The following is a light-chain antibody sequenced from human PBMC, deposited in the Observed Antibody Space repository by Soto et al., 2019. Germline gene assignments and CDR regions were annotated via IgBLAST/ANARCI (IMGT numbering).Light chain of an antibody. V-gene: IGKV3-20*01. CDR2: ATS. Sequence: EIVVTQSPVTLSASPGETATLSCRASQNVSSYLAWYQQKPGQAPRLLIYATSSRATGIPDRFTGGGAGTGFTLTISRLEPEDSAVYYCQQYGSSPTFGGGTKVDIK. CDR3: QQYGSSPT. J-gene: IGKJ4*01. CDR1: QNVSSY.